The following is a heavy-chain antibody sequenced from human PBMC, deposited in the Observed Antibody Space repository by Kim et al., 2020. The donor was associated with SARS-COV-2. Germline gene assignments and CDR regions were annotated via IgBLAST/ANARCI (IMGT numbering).Heavy chain of an antibody. CDR1: GFTFSSYA. CDR3: AKVSDGVTIFGVDPFFDY. D-gene: IGHD3-3*01. V-gene: IGHV3-23*01. J-gene: IGHJ4*02. Sequence: GGSLRLSCAASGFTFSSYAMSWVRQAPGKGLEWVSAISGSGGSTYYADSVKGRFTISRDNSKNTLYLQMNSLRAEDTAVYYCAKVSDGVTIFGVDPFFDYWGQGTLVTVSS. CDR2: ISGSGGST.